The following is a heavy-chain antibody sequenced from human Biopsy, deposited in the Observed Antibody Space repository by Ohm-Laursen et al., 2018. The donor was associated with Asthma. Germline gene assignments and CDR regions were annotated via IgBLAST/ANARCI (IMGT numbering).Heavy chain of an antibody. V-gene: IGHV1-2*06. CDR2: INPNSGGT. Sequence: SSVKVSCKASGYTFIGCHIHWMRQAPGQGLEWMGRINPNSGGTNYAQKFQGRVTMTRDTSISTAYMEVSRLRSDDMAVYYCARGQKSAGDRWFDPWGQGTLVTVSS. CDR1: GYTFIGCH. CDR3: ARGQKSAGDRWFDP. D-gene: IGHD6-13*01. J-gene: IGHJ5*02.